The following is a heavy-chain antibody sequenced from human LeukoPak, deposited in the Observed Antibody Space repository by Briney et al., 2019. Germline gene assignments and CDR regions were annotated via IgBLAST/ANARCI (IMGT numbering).Heavy chain of an antibody. J-gene: IGHJ4*02. CDR2: INHSGST. D-gene: IGHD3-22*01. CDR3: AGYYYDSSGSITSYSDY. CDR1: GGSFSGYY. Sequence: SETLSLTCAVYGGSFSGYYWSWIRQPPGKGLEWIGEINHSGSTNYNPSLKSRVTISVDTSKNQFSLKLSSVTAADTAVYYCAGYYYDSSGSITSYSDYWGQGTLVTVSS. V-gene: IGHV4-34*01.